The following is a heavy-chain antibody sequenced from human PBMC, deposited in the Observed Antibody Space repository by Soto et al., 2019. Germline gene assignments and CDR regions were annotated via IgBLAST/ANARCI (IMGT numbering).Heavy chain of an antibody. CDR3: ARDGPKILLGVLRYFDPKNRGAFDI. V-gene: IGHV3-30-3*01. D-gene: IGHD3-9*01. CDR1: GFTFSSYA. CDR2: ISYDGSNK. Sequence: GGSLRLSCAASGFTFSSYAMHWVRQAPGKGLEWVAVISYDGSNKYYADSVKGRFTISRDNSKNTLYLQMNSLRAEDTAVYYCARDGPKILLGVLRYFDPKNRGAFDIWGQGTMVTVSS. J-gene: IGHJ3*02.